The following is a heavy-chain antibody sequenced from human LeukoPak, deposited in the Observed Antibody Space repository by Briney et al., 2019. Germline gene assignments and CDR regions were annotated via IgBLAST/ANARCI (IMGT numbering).Heavy chain of an antibody. J-gene: IGHJ4*02. V-gene: IGHV3-53*01. CDR1: GFTVSSNH. Sequence: GGSLRLSCAASGFTVSSNHMSWVRQAPGKGLEWVSVIYSGGSTYYADSVKGRFTISRDNSKNTLYLQMNSLRAEDTAVYYCARDRDSYGFDYWGQGTLVTVSS. CDR2: IYSGGST. D-gene: IGHD5-18*01. CDR3: ARDRDSYGFDY.